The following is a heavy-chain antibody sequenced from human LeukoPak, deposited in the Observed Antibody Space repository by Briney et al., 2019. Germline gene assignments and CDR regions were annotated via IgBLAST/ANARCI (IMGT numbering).Heavy chain of an antibody. CDR1: GFTFSSYD. Sequence: GGSLRLSCAASGFTFSSYDIHWVRQATGKGLEWVSGIDTAGDTYYPGSVKGRFTISRENAKNSLYLQMNSLRAGDTAVYYCARGLDCSAGSCYFDYWGQGTLVTVSS. D-gene: IGHD2-15*01. CDR3: ARGLDCSAGSCYFDY. J-gene: IGHJ4*02. CDR2: IDTAGDT. V-gene: IGHV3-13*04.